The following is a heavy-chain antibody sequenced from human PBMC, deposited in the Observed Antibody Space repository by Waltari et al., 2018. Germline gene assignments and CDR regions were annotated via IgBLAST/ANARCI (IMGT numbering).Heavy chain of an antibody. Sequence: QVQLVQSGAEVKKPGASVKVSCKVSGYTLSKISMHWVRQAPGKGPEWMGGLHAEDGETIYAQKFQGRVTMTEDTSTDTAYMELRSLRSEDTAVYYCATGITMVRGGPYFDFWGQGTLVTVSS. D-gene: IGHD3-10*01. CDR1: GYTLSKIS. V-gene: IGHV1-24*01. CDR2: LHAEDGET. CDR3: ATGITMVRGGPYFDF. J-gene: IGHJ4*02.